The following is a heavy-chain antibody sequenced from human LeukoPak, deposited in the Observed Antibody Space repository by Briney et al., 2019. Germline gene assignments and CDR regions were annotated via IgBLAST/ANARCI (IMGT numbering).Heavy chain of an antibody. CDR3: ASGGVVPATYYYYYYMDV. CDR1: GGSISSGSYY. D-gene: IGHD2-2*01. Sequence: SQTLSLTCTVSGGSISSGSYYWSWIRQPAGKRLEWIGRIYTSGSTNYNPSLKSRVTISVDTSKNQFSLKLSSVTAAVTAVYYCASGGVVPATYYYYYYMDVWGKGTTVTVSS. V-gene: IGHV4-61*02. J-gene: IGHJ6*03. CDR2: IYTSGST.